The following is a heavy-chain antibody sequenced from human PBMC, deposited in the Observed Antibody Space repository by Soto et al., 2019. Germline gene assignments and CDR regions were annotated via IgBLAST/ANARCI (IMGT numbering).Heavy chain of an antibody. CDR1: GFSFENYG. CDR3: AKDSTVTTSLYFYYYGFDV. J-gene: IGHJ6*01. CDR2: IWYDGSLQ. Sequence: QVQMVESGGGVVQPGRSLRLSCAASGFSFENYGMHWVRQAPGRGLEWVAIIWYDGSLQYYAAAVKGRFTISRDNSKNTLYLEMNSLRGEDTAVYYCAKDSTVTTSLYFYYYGFDVWGQGTTVTVSS. D-gene: IGHD4-17*01. V-gene: IGHV3-33*06.